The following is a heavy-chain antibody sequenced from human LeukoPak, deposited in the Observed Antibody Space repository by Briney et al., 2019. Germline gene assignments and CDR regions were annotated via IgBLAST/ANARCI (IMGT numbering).Heavy chain of an antibody. CDR3: AHITMVRGVIIPGAFDI. D-gene: IGHD3-10*01. CDR1: GFSLSTSGVG. V-gene: IGHV2-5*05. Sequence: SGPTLVNPTQTLTLTCTFSGFSLSTSGVGVGWIRQPPGKALEWLALIYWDDDKRYGPSLKSRLTITKDTSKNQVVLTMTNMDPVDTATYYCAHITMVRGVIIPGAFDIWGQGTMVTVSS. J-gene: IGHJ3*02. CDR2: IYWDDDK.